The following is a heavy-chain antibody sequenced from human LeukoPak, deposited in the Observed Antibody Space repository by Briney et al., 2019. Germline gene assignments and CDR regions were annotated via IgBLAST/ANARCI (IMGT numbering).Heavy chain of an antibody. CDR3: ARTTMVRGVIDAFDI. Sequence: SETLSLTCTVSGVSISSSNSYWGWIRQPPGKGLEWIGSIYYSGSTNYNPSLKSRVTISVDTSKNQFSLKLSSVTAADTAVYYCARTTMVRGVIDAFDIWGQGTMVTVSS. V-gene: IGHV4-39*07. CDR1: GVSISSSNSY. CDR2: IYYSGST. J-gene: IGHJ3*02. D-gene: IGHD3-10*01.